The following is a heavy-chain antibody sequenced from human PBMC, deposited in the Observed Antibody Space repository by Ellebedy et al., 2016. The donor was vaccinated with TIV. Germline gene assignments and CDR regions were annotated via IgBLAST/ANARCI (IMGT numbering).Heavy chain of an antibody. CDR1: GFTFSDYV. D-gene: IGHD1-26*01. CDR2: ISGPGRST. J-gene: IGHJ4*02. Sequence: PGGSLRLSCAASGFTFSDYVMAWVRQAPGKGLEWVSVISGPGRSTYYADSVKGRFTVSRDNPKNTLYRQMNSLRAEDTAVYYCVRGAGSYHFDYWGQGTLVTV. V-gene: IGHV3-23*01. CDR3: VRGAGSYHFDY.